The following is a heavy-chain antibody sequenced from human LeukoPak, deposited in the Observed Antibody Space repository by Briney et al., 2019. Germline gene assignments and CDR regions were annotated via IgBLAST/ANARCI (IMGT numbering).Heavy chain of an antibody. CDR1: GFTFSSYE. CDR2: ISSSGSTI. V-gene: IGHV3-48*03. D-gene: IGHD6-13*01. CDR3: AREVSISWYYVEY. Sequence: PGRSLRLSCAASGFTFSSYEMNWVRQAPGKGLEWVSYISSSGSTIYYPDSVKGRFTISRDNAKHSLYLQMNSLRAEDTAVYYCAREVSISWYYVEYWGQGTLVTVSS. J-gene: IGHJ4*02.